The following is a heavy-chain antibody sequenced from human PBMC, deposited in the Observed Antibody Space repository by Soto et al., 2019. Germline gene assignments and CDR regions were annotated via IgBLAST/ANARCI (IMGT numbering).Heavy chain of an antibody. CDR2: IYYSGST. V-gene: IGHV4-39*01. CDR3: ARPEYSSSWYSEGNYYYGMDV. Sequence: SETLSLTCTVSGGSISSSSYYWGWIRQPPGKGLEWVGSIYYSGSTYYNPSLKSRVTISVDTSKNQFSLKLSSVTAADTAVYYCARPEYSSSWYSEGNYYYGMDVWGQGTTVTVSS. CDR1: GGSISSSSYY. J-gene: IGHJ6*02. D-gene: IGHD6-13*01.